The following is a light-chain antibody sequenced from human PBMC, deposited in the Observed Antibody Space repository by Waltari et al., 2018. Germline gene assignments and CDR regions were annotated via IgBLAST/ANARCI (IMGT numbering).Light chain of an antibody. CDR2: GTT. CDR3: QEYHNWTQYT. Sequence: EIVMTQSPAILSVSAGERVTLSCRASQSVSNYLAWYQQKPGQAPSLLIYGTTTRATGIPSRFSGSGSGTEFALTVSSLQSEDFGVYYCQEYHNWTQYTFGQGTKVEIK. J-gene: IGKJ2*01. V-gene: IGKV3-15*01. CDR1: QSVSNY.